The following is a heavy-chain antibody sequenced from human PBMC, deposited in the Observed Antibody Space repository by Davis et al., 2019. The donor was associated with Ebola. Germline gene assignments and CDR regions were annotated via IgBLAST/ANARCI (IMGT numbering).Heavy chain of an antibody. CDR2: TYYRSKWFV. V-gene: IGHV6-1*01. D-gene: IGHD3-22*01. Sequence: MPSETLSLTCAIPGDSVSSNTAAWNWIRQSPSRGLEWLGRTYYRSKWFVDYAVSVKSRMTINSDTSKNQFSLQLSSVTPEDTAVYYCARDPPYDQGYDYWGQGILVTVSS. CDR3: ARDPPYDQGYDY. CDR1: GDSVSSNTAA. J-gene: IGHJ4*02.